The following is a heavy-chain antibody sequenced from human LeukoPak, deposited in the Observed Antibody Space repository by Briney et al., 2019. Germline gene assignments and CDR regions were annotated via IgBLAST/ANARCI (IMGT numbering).Heavy chain of an antibody. V-gene: IGHV3-23*01. Sequence: GGSLRLSCAASGFTFSNYAMSWVRQAPGKGLEWVSTISSRGDGTYYSDSVRARFTPSRDNFKNTLYLQMNNLTAEDTAVYYCARFPLYRNYFDYWGQGTLVTVSS. D-gene: IGHD1-1*01. CDR1: GFTFSNYA. J-gene: IGHJ4*02. CDR3: ARFPLYRNYFDY. CDR2: ISSRGDGT.